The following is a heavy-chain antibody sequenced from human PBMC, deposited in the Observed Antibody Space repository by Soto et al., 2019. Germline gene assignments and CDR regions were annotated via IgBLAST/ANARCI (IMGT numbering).Heavy chain of an antibody. D-gene: IGHD6-6*01. CDR3: ARDVRQIAARPPGYFDY. Sequence: QVQLVQSGAEVKKPGASVKVSCKASGYTFTSYGISWVRQAPGQGLEWMGWISAYNGNTNYAQKLQGRVTMATDTSTSTAYMELRSLRSDDTAVYYCARDVRQIAARPPGYFDYWGQGTLVTVSS. V-gene: IGHV1-18*01. J-gene: IGHJ4*02. CDR2: ISAYNGNT. CDR1: GYTFTSYG.